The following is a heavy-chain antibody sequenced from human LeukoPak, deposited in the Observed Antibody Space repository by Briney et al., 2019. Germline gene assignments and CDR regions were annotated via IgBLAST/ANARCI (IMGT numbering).Heavy chain of an antibody. Sequence: SETLSLTCTVSGGSISSYYWSWIRQPPGKGLEWIGYIYYSGSTNYNPSLKSRVTISVDTSKNQFSLKLSSVTAADTAVYYCATLRYGGYGLRNAFDIWGQGTMVTVSS. D-gene: IGHD5-12*01. CDR3: ATLRYGGYGLRNAFDI. V-gene: IGHV4-59*01. J-gene: IGHJ3*02. CDR2: IYYSGST. CDR1: GGSISSYY.